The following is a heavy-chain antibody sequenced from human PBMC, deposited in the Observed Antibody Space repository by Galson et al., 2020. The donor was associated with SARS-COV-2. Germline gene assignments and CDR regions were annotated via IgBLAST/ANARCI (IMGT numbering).Heavy chain of an antibody. J-gene: IGHJ4*02. CDR3: ARASGTYGSGRPYFDY. Sequence: GGSLRLSCAASGFTFSSYWMHWVRQAPGKGLVWVSRINSDGSSTSYADSVKGQFTISRDNAKNTLYLQMNSLRAEDTAVYYCARASGTYGSGRPYFDYWGQGTLVTVSS. V-gene: IGHV3-74*01. CDR1: GFTFSSYW. CDR2: INSDGSST. D-gene: IGHD3-10*01.